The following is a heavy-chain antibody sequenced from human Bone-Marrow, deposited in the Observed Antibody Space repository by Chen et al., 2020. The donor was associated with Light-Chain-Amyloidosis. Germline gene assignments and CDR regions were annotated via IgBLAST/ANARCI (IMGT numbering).Heavy chain of an antibody. J-gene: IGHJ4*02. CDR3: ARRRDGYNFDY. Sequence: EVQLEQSGPEVKKPGESLKISCKGSGYTFPNYWIGWVRQIPGKGLEWMGVIYPGDSGARYSPSFEVQVTISADKSITTAYRQWRSLKASDTAMYYCARRRDGYNFDYWGQGTLVTVSS. V-gene: IGHV5-51*01. CDR2: IYPGDSGA. CDR1: GYTFPNYW. D-gene: IGHD5-12*01.